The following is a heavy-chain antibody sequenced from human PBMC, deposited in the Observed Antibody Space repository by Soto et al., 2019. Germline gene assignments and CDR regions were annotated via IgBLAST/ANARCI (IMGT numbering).Heavy chain of an antibody. J-gene: IGHJ4*02. CDR3: ARGRGPSWGLVATYYFDY. CDR1: GGSFSGYY. V-gene: IGHV4-34*01. CDR2: INHSGST. Sequence: QVQLQQWGAGLLKPSETLSLTCAVYGGSFSGYYWSWIRQPPGKGLGWIGEINHSGSTNYNPSLKSRVTISVDTSKNQFSLKRSSVTAADTAVYYCARGRGPSWGLVATYYFDYWGQGTLVTVSS. D-gene: IGHD6-19*01.